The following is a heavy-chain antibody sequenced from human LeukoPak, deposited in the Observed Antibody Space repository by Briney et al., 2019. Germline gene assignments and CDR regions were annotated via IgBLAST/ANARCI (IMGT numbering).Heavy chain of an antibody. CDR1: GFTFSSYS. CDR2: ISSSSSYI. D-gene: IGHD2-2*02. CDR3: ARVRANCSSTNCYRAAFGY. V-gene: IGHV3-21*01. Sequence: GGSLRLSCAASGFTFSSYSMNWVRQAPGKGLEWVSSISSSSSYIYYADSVKGRFTISRDNAKNSLYLQMNSLRAEDTAVYYCARVRANCSSTNCYRAAFGYWGQGTLVTVSS. J-gene: IGHJ4*02.